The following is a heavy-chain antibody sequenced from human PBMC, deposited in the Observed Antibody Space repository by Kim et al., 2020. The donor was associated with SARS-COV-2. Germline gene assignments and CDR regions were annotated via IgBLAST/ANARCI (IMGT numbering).Heavy chain of an antibody. CDR3: ARGGISSWPTDY. D-gene: IGHD6-13*01. CDR2: IDADNGNT. V-gene: IGHV1-3*01. CDR1: GYVFTTYA. Sequence: ASVKVSCKASGYVFTTYAIHWVRQAPGQRLEWMGWIDADNGNTKYSQKFQGRVSITRDTSAKTVYMEVSSLRSEDTAVYYCARGGISSWPTDYWGQGTLVTVSS. J-gene: IGHJ4*02.